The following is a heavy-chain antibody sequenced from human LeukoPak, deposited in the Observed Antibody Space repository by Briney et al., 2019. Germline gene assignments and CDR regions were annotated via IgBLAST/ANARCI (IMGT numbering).Heavy chain of an antibody. Sequence: SVKVSCKASGGTFSSYAISWVRQAPGQGREWMGGIIPIFGTANYAQKFQGRVTITADKSTSTAYMELSSLRSEDTAVYYCASLGYCSSTSCYPRGGYGLFWGQGTLVTVSS. CDR3: ASLGYCSSTSCYPRGGYGLF. V-gene: IGHV1-69*06. CDR1: GGTFSSYA. CDR2: IIPIFGTA. J-gene: IGHJ4*02. D-gene: IGHD2-2*01.